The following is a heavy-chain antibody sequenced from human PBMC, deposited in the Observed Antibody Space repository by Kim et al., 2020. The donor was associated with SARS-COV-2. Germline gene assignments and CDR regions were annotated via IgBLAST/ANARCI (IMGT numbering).Heavy chain of an antibody. Sequence: GGSLRLSCAVSGFSFSQYAMTWVRQAPGKGQEWVSSISGSGGSTYYADSVKGRFTISRDNSKNTLYLQMSSLITEDTAVYYCAKVTSILGVHPFDYLGQGTLVTV. CDR3: AKVTSILGVHPFDY. CDR2: ISGSGGST. D-gene: IGHD3-3*01. V-gene: IGHV3-23*01. J-gene: IGHJ4*02. CDR1: GFSFSQYA.